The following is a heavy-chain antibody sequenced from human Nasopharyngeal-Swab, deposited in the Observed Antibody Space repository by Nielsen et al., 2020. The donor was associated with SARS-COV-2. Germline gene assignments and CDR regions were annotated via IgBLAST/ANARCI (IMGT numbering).Heavy chain of an antibody. D-gene: IGHD3-3*01. Sequence: ASVKVSCKASGYTFTGNYMHWVRQAPGQGLEWMGWINPNSGGTNYAQKFQGRVTMTRDTSISTAYMELSRLRSDDTAVYYCARDPGAIFGVVIYYYYGMDVWGQGTTATVSS. CDR3: ARDPGAIFGVVIYYYYGMDV. J-gene: IGHJ6*02. CDR2: INPNSGGT. V-gene: IGHV1-2*02. CDR1: GYTFTGNY.